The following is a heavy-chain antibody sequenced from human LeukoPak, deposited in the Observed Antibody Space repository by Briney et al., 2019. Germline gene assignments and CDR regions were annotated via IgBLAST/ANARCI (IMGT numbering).Heavy chain of an antibody. J-gene: IGHJ4*02. CDR3: ARVAPNRRYCSGGSCLNYFDY. CDR1: EFSVGSNY. Sequence: PGGSLRLSCAASEFSVGSNYMTWVRQAPGKGLEWVSLIYSGGSTYYADSVKGRFTISRDNSKNTLYLQMNSLRAEDTAVYYCARVAPNRRYCSGGSCLNYFDYWGQGTLVTVSS. V-gene: IGHV3-66*01. D-gene: IGHD2-15*01. CDR2: IYSGGST.